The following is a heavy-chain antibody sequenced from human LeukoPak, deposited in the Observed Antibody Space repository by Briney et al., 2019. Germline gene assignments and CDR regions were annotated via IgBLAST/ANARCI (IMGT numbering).Heavy chain of an antibody. Sequence: GGSLRLSCAASGFTFSSYAMSWVRQAPGKGLEWVSAISGSGGSTYYADSVKGRFTISRDNSKNTLYLQMNSLRAEDTAVYYCAKWPTSDYYDSSGYSDYWGQGTLVTVSS. CDR3: AKWPTSDYYDSSGYSDY. V-gene: IGHV3-23*01. CDR1: GFTFSSYA. J-gene: IGHJ4*02. D-gene: IGHD3-22*01. CDR2: ISGSGGST.